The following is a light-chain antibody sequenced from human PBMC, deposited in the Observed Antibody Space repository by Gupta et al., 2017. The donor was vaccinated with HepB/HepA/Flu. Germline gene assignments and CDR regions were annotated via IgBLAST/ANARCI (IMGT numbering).Light chain of an antibody. CDR3: QQSYSTPVGT. CDR2: AAS. Sequence: DIQMTQSPSSLSASVGDRVTITCRASQSISSYLNWYQQKPGKAPKLLIYAASSLQSGVPSRFSGSGSGKDLTLTISSRQQEDFATYYCQQSYSTPVGTFGQGTKVEIK. V-gene: IGKV1-39*01. J-gene: IGKJ1*01. CDR1: QSISSY.